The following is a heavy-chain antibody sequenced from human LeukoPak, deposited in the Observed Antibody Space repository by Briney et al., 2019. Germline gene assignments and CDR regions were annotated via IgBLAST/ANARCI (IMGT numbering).Heavy chain of an antibody. Sequence: PGGSLRLSCAASGSTFSYYEMNWVRQAPGKGLEWVSYISSSGSTIYYADSVKGRFTISRDNAKNSLYLQMNSLRAEDTAVYYCARDWAYQWELRWDDAFDIWGQGTMVTVSS. J-gene: IGHJ3*02. V-gene: IGHV3-48*03. D-gene: IGHD1-26*01. CDR2: ISSSGSTI. CDR3: ARDWAYQWELRWDDAFDI. CDR1: GSTFSYYE.